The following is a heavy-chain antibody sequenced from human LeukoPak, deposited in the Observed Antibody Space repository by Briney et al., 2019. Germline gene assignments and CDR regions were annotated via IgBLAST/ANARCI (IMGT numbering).Heavy chain of an antibody. D-gene: IGHD3-10*01. V-gene: IGHV4-38-2*02. CDR1: AYSISSGYY. CDR3: TRGRGI. J-gene: IGHJ4*02. CDR2: IYHSGST. Sequence: SETLSLTCTVSAYSISSGYYWGWIRQPPGKGLEWIGSIYHSGSTFYNPSLKSRVTISLDTSKNQFSLKLTSVTAADTAVYYCTRGRGIWGQGTLVTVSS.